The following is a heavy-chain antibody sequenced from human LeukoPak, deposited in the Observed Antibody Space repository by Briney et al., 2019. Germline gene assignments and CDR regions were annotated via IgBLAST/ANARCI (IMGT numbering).Heavy chain of an antibody. CDR1: GGSFSGYY. D-gene: IGHD3-22*01. CDR2: IYYSGST. CDR3: ARGFEYYDSLGMRY. V-gene: IGHV4-59*01. Sequence: PSETLSLTCAVYGGSFSGYYWSWIRQPPGKGLEWIGYIYYSGSTNYNPSLKSRVTISVDTSKNQFSLKLSSVTAADTAVYYCARGFEYYDSLGMRYWGQGTLVTVSS. J-gene: IGHJ4*01.